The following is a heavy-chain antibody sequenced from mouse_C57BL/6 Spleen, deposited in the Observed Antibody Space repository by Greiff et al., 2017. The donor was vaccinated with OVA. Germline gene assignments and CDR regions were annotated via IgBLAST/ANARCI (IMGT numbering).Heavy chain of an antibody. CDR3: AKTPYGSSYEYAMDY. J-gene: IGHJ4*01. Sequence: VKLMESGPGLVQPSQSLSITCTVSGFSLTSYGVHWVRQSPGKGLEWLGVIWRGGSTDYNAAFMSRLSITKDNSKSQVFFKMNSLQADDTAIYYCAKTPYGSSYEYAMDYWGQGTSVTVSS. CDR2: IWRGGST. CDR1: GFSLTSYG. V-gene: IGHV2-5*01. D-gene: IGHD1-1*01.